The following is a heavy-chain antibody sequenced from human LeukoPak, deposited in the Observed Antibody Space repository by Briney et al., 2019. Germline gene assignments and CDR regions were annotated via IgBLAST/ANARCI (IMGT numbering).Heavy chain of an antibody. CDR1: GFTFSTYA. D-gene: IGHD4-17*01. J-gene: IGHJ4*02. V-gene: IGHV3-23*01. Sequence: AGGSLRLSCAASGFTFSTYAMSWVRQAPGKGLEWVSAISGSGGTTYYADSVKGRFTISRDNSENTLYLQMNSLRAEDRAVYYCAKATVTKPPNLATDFDYWGQGTLVTVSS. CDR2: ISGSGGTT. CDR3: AKATVTKPPNLATDFDY.